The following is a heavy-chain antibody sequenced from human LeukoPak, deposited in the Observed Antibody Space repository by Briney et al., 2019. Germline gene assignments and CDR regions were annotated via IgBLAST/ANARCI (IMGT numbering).Heavy chain of an antibody. Sequence: GGSLRLSCAASGFTVSSNEMSWVRQAPGKGLEWVSSISGGSTYYADSVKGRFTISRDNSKNTLYLQMNSLRAEDTAVYYCARGPYSNRWFDPWGQGTLVTVSS. CDR3: ARGPYSNRWFDP. CDR1: GFTVSSNE. V-gene: IGHV3-38*03. D-gene: IGHD4-11*01. CDR2: ISGGST. J-gene: IGHJ5*02.